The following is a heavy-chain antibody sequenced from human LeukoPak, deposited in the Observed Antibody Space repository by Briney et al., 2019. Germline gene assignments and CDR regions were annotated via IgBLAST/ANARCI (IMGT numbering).Heavy chain of an antibody. V-gene: IGHV3-33*05. CDR2: ISYDGSNE. CDR3: AKTKEQQLVLDYFDY. Sequence: GRSLSPSRAPAAPSVSIYGMRSVRQPPGKGLEWVAAISYDGSNEYYADSVKGRFTLSRDNAKHTLYLHMNSLRAEDRAVYYCAKTKEQQLVLDYFDYWGQGTLVTVS. CDR1: APSVSIYG. J-gene: IGHJ4*02. D-gene: IGHD6-13*01.